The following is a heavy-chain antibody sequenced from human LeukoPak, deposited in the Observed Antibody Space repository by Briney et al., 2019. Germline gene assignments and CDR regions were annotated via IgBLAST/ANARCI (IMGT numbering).Heavy chain of an antibody. CDR3: AGDLVTAKTYYYGMDV. Sequence: KPSETLSLTCTVSGGSISSYYWSWIRQPAGKGLEWIGRIYTSGSTNYNPSLKSRVTMSVDTSKNQFSLKLSSVTAADTAVYYCAGDLVTAKTYYYGMDVWGQGTTVTVSS. J-gene: IGHJ6*02. CDR1: GGSISSYY. CDR2: IYTSGST. D-gene: IGHD2-21*02. V-gene: IGHV4-4*07.